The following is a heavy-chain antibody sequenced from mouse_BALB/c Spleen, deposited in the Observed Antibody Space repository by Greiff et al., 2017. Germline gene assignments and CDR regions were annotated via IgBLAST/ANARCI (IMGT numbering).Heavy chain of an antibody. CDR3: ARDWVFSWFAY. CDR1: GYSITSGYF. Sequence: EVKLQESGPGLVKPSQSLSLTCSVTGYSITSGYFWNWIRQFPGNKLEWMGYISYDGSNNYNPSLKNRISITRDTSKNQFFLKLNFVTTEDTATYYCARDWVFSWFAYWGQGTLVTVSA. CDR2: ISYDGSN. D-gene: IGHD4-1*01. V-gene: IGHV3-6*01. J-gene: IGHJ3*01.